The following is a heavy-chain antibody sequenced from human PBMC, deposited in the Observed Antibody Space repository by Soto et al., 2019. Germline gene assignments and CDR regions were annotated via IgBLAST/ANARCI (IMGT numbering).Heavy chain of an antibody. CDR3: ARVPTIFGETDAFDI. CDR2: IIPIFGTA. J-gene: IGHJ3*02. CDR1: GYTFTSYA. Sequence: GASVKVSCKASGYTFTSYAISWVRQAPGQGLEWMGGIIPIFGTANYAQKFQGRVTITADESTSTAYMELSSLRSEDTAVYYCARVPTIFGETDAFDIWGQGTMVTVSS. D-gene: IGHD3-3*01. V-gene: IGHV1-69*13.